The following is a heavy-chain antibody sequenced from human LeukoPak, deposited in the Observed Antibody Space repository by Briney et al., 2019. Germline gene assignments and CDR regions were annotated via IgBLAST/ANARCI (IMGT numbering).Heavy chain of an antibody. V-gene: IGHV1-18*01. CDR3: ARVPNMITFGGVIVRYFDY. D-gene: IGHD3-16*02. Sequence: GASVKLSCKASGYTFTSYGISWVRQAPGQGLEWMGWINTYNGNTNYAQKLQGRVTMTTDTSTSTDYMELRSLRSDDTAVYYCARVPNMITFGGVIVRYFDYWGQGTLVTVSS. CDR2: INTYNGNT. J-gene: IGHJ4*02. CDR1: GYTFTSYG.